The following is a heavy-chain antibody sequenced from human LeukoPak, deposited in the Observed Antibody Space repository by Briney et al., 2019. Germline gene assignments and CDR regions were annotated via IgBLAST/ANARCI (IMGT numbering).Heavy chain of an antibody. CDR2: IKQGGSEK. CDR3: ARVQWELRGVGSYFEY. V-gene: IGHV3-7*01. D-gene: IGHD1-26*01. Sequence: GGSLRLSCVVSGFTFSSYWMSWVRQAPGKGLEWVANIKQGGSEKCYVDSVKGRFTMSRDNAKNSLYLQMNSLRAEDTAVYYCARVQWELRGVGSYFEYWGQGALVTVSS. CDR1: GFTFSSYW. J-gene: IGHJ4*02.